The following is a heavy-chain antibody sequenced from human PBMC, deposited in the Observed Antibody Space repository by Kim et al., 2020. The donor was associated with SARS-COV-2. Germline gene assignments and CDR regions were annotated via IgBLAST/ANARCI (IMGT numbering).Heavy chain of an antibody. CDR2: GTT. J-gene: IGHJ4*02. V-gene: IGHV3-49*02. CDR3: TSHIVVVTE. D-gene: IGHD2-21*02. Sequence: GTTEYAASVKGRFTISRDDSKSIAYLQMNSLKTEDTAVYYCTSHIVVVTEWGQGTLVTVSS.